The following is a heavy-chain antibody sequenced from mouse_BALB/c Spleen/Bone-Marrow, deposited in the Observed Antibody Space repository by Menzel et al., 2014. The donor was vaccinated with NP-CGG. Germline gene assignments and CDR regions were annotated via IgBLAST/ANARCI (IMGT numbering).Heavy chain of an antibody. J-gene: IGHJ4*01. CDR1: GFNIKDTY. CDR3: ARCGNGLMDY. Sequence: VQLQQSGAELVKPGASVKLSCTASGFNIKDTYMHWVKQRPEQGLEWIGGIDTANGNTKYDPKFQGKATITADTSSNTAYLQLSSLTSEDTAVYYCARCGNGLMDYWGQGTSVTVSS. D-gene: IGHD2-1*01. CDR2: IDTANGNT. V-gene: IGHV14-3*02.